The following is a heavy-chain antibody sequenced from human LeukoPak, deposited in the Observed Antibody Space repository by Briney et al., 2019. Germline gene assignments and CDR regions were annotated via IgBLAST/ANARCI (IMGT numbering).Heavy chain of an antibody. J-gene: IGHJ4*02. V-gene: IGHV4-34*01. Sequence: PSETLSLTCAVYGGSFSGYYWSWIRQPPGKGLEWIGEINHSGSTNYNPSLKSRVTISVDTSKNQFSLKLSSVTAADTAVYYCVRNTYYDFWGQGTLVTVSS. CDR2: INHSGST. CDR3: VRNTYYDF. CDR1: GGSFSGYY. D-gene: IGHD3-3*01.